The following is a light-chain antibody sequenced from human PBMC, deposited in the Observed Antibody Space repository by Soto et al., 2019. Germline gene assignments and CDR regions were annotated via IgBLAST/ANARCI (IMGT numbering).Light chain of an antibody. V-gene: IGLV2-8*01. Sequence: QSALTQPPSASGSPGQSVTISCAGTINDVGGYNYVSWYQQHPGKVPQLMIYQVTKRPSGVPDRFSASKSDTTASLTISGLQAEDESDYYCMSYAGCNRFVFVTGTKVTVL. CDR1: INDVGGYNY. CDR2: QVT. J-gene: IGLJ1*01. CDR3: MSYAGCNRFV.